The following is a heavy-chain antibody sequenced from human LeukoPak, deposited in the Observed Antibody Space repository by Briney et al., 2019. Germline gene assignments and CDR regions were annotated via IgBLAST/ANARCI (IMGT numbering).Heavy chain of an antibody. Sequence: GGSLRLSCAASGFTFSSYWMSWVRQAPGKGLEWVGHINQDVGEKNYVDSVKGAFTISRDSAKNSLYLQMMSLRAEDTAVYFCARFLTAIDDAPHYYYYYGMDVWGQGTTVTVSS. CDR1: GFTFSSYW. V-gene: IGHV3-7*01. CDR2: INQDVGEK. D-gene: IGHD2-2*01. CDR3: ARFLTAIDDAPHYYYYYGMDV. J-gene: IGHJ6*02.